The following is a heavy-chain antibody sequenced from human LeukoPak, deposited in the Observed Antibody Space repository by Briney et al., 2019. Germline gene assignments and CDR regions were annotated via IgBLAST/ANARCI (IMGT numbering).Heavy chain of an antibody. Sequence: GGSLRLSCTASGFTFGDYAMSWVRQAPGKGLEWVGFIRSKAYGRTTEYAASVKGRFTISRDDSKSIAYLQMNSLKTEDTAVYYCTRDPIAVAGTAIDYWGQGTLVTVSS. D-gene: IGHD6-19*01. CDR2: IRSKAYGRTT. J-gene: IGHJ4*02. CDR3: TRDPIAVAGTAIDY. V-gene: IGHV3-49*04. CDR1: GFTFGDYA.